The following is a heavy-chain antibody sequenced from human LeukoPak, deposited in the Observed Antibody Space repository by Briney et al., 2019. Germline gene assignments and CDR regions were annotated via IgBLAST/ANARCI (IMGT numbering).Heavy chain of an antibody. CDR3: ARDSIRDYGDFAGAFDI. V-gene: IGHV4-59*12. CDR1: GGSMSSYY. D-gene: IGHD4-17*01. Sequence: PSGTLSLTCSVSGGSMSSYYWSWIRQSPGKGLEWIGYIYHSGSTDYNSSLKSRVTISEDTSKKQFSLKLSSVTAADTAVYYCARDSIRDYGDFAGAFDIWGQGTMVTVSS. J-gene: IGHJ3*02. CDR2: IYHSGST.